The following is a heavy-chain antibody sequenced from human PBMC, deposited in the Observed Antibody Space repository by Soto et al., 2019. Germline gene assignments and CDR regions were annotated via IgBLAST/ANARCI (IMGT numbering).Heavy chain of an antibody. CDR3: TRDSASYSSSSGSYWYFDL. CDR1: GFTFSSYS. J-gene: IGHJ2*01. Sequence: ASGGALVQPGGSLRLSCAASGFTFSSYSMNWVRQAPGKGLEWVSYISSGSATIYYADSVKGRFTISRDNGKNSLYLQMNSLRDEDTAVYYCTRDSASYSSSSGSYWYFDLWGRGTLVSVSS. CDR2: ISSGSATI. D-gene: IGHD6-6*01. V-gene: IGHV3-48*02.